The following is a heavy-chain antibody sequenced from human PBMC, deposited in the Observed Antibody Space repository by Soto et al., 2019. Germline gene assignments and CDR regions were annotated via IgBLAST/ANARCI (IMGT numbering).Heavy chain of an antibody. CDR1: GFTFSTYS. Sequence: EVQLVESGGGLVQPGGSVRLSCAASGFTFSTYSMNWVRQAPGKGLEWVSFISSSGGTIYYADSVKGRFTISRDNAKNSLYLQMNSLSDEDTAVYYCASLSVRYCSGGSCSQLDYWGQGTLVTVSS. V-gene: IGHV3-48*02. CDR3: ASLSVRYCSGGSCSQLDY. D-gene: IGHD2-15*01. CDR2: ISSSGGTI. J-gene: IGHJ4*02.